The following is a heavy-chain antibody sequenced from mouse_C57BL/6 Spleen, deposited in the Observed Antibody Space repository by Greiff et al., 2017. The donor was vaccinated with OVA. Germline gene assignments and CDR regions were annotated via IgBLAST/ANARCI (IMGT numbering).Heavy chain of an antibody. V-gene: IGHV1-55*01. CDR1: GYTFTSYW. D-gene: IGHD2-3*01. CDR3: ARDDGYSAGFAY. Sequence: QVQLQQPGAELVKPGASVKMSCKASGYTFTSYWITWVKQRPGQGLEWIGDIYPGSGSTNYNEKFKSKATLTVDTSSSTAYMQLSSLTSEDSAVYYCARDDGYSAGFAYWGQGTLVTVSA. J-gene: IGHJ3*01. CDR2: IYPGSGST.